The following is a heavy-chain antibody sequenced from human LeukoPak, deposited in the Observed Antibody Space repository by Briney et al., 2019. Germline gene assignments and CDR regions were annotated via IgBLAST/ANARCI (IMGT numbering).Heavy chain of an antibody. D-gene: IGHD3-22*01. V-gene: IGHV3-23*01. J-gene: IGHJ4*02. CDR3: AAGSGYDY. CDR2: ISGSGGST. Sequence: GGSLRLSCAGSGFTFSSYGMNWVRQAPGKGLEWVSGISGSGGSTNYADSVKGRFTISRDNSKNTLYLQMNSLRAEDTAVYYSAAGSGYDYWGQGTLVTVSS. CDR1: GFTFSSYG.